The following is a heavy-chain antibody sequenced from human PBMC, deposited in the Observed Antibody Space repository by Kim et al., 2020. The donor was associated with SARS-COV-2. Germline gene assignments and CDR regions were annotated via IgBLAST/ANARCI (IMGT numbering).Heavy chain of an antibody. CDR3: ARVVGNISGNWFDS. CDR1: GYTFSDYY. Sequence: ASVKVSCKASGYTFSDYYIHWVRQAPGQGLEWMGRMNPNTGGTLSAQKFEGRVTMTRDTSIATAYMELSSLTSNDTALYFCARVVGNISGNWFDSWGQGSLVTVSA. D-gene: IGHD1-26*01. V-gene: IGHV1-2*06. J-gene: IGHJ5*01. CDR2: MNPNTGGT.